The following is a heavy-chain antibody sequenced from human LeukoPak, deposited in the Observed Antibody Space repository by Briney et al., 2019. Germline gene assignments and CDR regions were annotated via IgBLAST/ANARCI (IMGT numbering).Heavy chain of an antibody. V-gene: IGHV3-21*01. CDR2: ISSSSSYI. Sequence: GGSLRLSCAASGFTFSSYGMTWVRQAPGKGLEWVSSISSSSSYIYYADSVKGRFTISRDNAKNSLYLQMNSLRAEDTAVYYCARGPLAAAGDYWGQGTLVTVSS. CDR3: ARGPLAAAGDY. CDR1: GFTFSSYG. J-gene: IGHJ4*02. D-gene: IGHD6-13*01.